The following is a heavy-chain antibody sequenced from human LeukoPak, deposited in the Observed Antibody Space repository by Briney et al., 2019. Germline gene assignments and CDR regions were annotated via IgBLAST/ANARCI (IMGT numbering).Heavy chain of an antibody. D-gene: IGHD3-3*01. V-gene: IGHV4-34*01. Sequence: SETLSLTCAVYGGSFSGYYWSWIRQPPGKGLEWIGEINHSGSTNYNPSLKSRVTISVDTSKNQFSLKLSSVTAADTAVCYCARGTGYDFWSGYRHPYYFDYWGQGTLVTVSS. CDR1: GGSFSGYY. CDR2: INHSGST. CDR3: ARGTGYDFWSGYRHPYYFDY. J-gene: IGHJ4*02.